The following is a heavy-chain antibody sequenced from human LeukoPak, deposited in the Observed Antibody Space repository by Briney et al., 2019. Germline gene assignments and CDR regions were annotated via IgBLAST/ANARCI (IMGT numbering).Heavy chain of an antibody. CDR2: IRYDGSNK. J-gene: IGHJ4*02. Sequence: PGGSLRLSCAASGFTFSSYGMHWVRQAPGKGLEWVAFIRYDGSNKYYADSVKGRFTISRDNSKNTLYLQMNSLRAEDTAVYYCAKKGLSYGLADFDYWGQGTLVTVSS. D-gene: IGHD5-18*01. CDR1: GFTFSSYG. CDR3: AKKGLSYGLADFDY. V-gene: IGHV3-30*02.